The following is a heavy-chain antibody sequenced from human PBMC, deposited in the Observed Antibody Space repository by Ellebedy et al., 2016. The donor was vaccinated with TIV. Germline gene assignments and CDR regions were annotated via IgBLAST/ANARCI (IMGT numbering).Heavy chain of an antibody. D-gene: IGHD3-10*01. J-gene: IGHJ4*02. CDR1: GGSISSSYFY. Sequence: MPSETLSLTCTVSGGSISSSYFYWGWIRQPPGKGLDWIGSIYSSGSTYYNPSLKSRATISVQTSKNQFSLKLSSVTAADTAVYYCARQAYFFGSGSYFVDWGQGTLVTVSS. CDR2: IYSSGST. V-gene: IGHV4-39*01. CDR3: ARQAYFFGSGSYFVD.